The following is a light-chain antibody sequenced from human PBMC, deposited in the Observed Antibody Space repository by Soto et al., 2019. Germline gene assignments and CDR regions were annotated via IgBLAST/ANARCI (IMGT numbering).Light chain of an antibody. J-gene: IGKJ4*01. CDR3: QQRSNWPELT. CDR1: QSVSHF. CDR2: DAS. Sequence: EIVLTQSPATLSLSPGKRATLSCRASQSVSHFLAWYQQKPGQAPRLLIYDASNRATGIPARFSGSWSGTDLTLTISSLEPEDFAVYYCQQRSNWPELTFGGGTKVEIK. V-gene: IGKV3-11*01.